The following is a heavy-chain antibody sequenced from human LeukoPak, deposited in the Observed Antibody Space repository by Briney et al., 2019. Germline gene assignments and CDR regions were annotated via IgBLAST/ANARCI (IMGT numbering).Heavy chain of an antibody. V-gene: IGHV3-23*01. CDR3: AKDDY. J-gene: IGHJ4*02. CDR1: GFIFSNYA. CDR2: ISGSDGAT. Sequence: GGSLRLSCAASGFIFSNYAMTWVSQAPGKGLEWVSTISGSDGATYYADSVKGRFTISRDNFKNMLYLQMNNLRAEDTAIYYCAKDDYWGQGTLVTVSS.